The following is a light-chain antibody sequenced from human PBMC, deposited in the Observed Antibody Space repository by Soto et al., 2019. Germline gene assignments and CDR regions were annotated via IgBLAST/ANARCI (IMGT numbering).Light chain of an antibody. CDR1: TGAVTSGYY. Sequence: VVTQEPSLTLAPGGTVTLTCASSTGAVTSGYYPNWFQQKPGQAPRALIYSTSNKYSWTPARFSGSLLGGKAALTVSGVQPEGEAEYYCLLNYGGAHNFVFGGGTKVNVL. V-gene: IGLV7-43*01. J-gene: IGLJ3*02. CDR2: STS. CDR3: LLNYGGAHNFV.